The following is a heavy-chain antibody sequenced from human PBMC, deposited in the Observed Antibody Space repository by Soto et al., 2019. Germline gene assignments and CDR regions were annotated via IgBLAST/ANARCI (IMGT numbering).Heavy chain of an antibody. V-gene: IGHV4-31*03. D-gene: IGHD2-21*02. J-gene: IGHJ4*02. CDR2: ISHSGST. CDR1: GGSISIINNY. Sequence: QLQLQESGPGLVKPSQTLSLSCTVSGGSISIINNYCTWIRQHPGKGLEWIGCISHSGSTYYNPSLTSRVTISLDTSKTQFSLTLSSVTAADTAVYFCAKAEDTGGNFRPFDSWGQGTLVTVSS. CDR3: AKAEDTGGNFRPFDS.